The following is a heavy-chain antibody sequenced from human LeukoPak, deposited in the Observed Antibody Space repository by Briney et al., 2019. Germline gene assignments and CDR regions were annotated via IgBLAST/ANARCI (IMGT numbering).Heavy chain of an antibody. D-gene: IGHD6-13*01. V-gene: IGHV3-48*01. Sequence: PGGSLRLSCAASGFTFSSYSMNWVRQAPGKGLEWVSYISSGSATIYYADSVEGRFTISRDSAKNSLYLQMNSLRAEDTAVYYCARERGYSSSCYTFWGQGTLVTVSS. CDR1: GFTFSSYS. CDR2: ISSGSATI. J-gene: IGHJ4*02. CDR3: ARERGYSSSCYTF.